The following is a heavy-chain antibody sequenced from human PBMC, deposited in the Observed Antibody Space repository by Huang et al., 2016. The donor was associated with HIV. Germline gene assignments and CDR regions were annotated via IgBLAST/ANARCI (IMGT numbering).Heavy chain of an antibody. CDR1: GYIFTTSW. CDR2: IYPGYSDT. CDR3: ARLAGGTWSYYFDL. J-gene: IGHJ4*02. D-gene: IGHD3-10*01. Sequence: EVELVQSGTEVKKPGESLKISCKGSGYIFTTSWIGWVRQMPGKGLGWMGIIYPGYSDTRYRPPFQGQVTRSVDKSINTAYLHWSSLKASDTAMYYCARLAGGTWSYYFDLWGQGALVTVSS. V-gene: IGHV5-51*03.